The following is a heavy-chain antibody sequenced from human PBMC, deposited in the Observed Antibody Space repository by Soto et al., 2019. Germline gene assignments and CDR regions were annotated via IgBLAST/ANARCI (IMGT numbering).Heavy chain of an antibody. CDR2: ISSGGTTI. CDR1: GFTFSSYE. J-gene: IGHJ4*02. D-gene: IGHD3-3*01. V-gene: IGHV3-48*03. Sequence: PGGSLRLSCAASGFTFSSYEKNWVRQAPGNGLEGVSYISSGGTTIYYADSVKGRFTIARDNAKKSLDLQMNRLRADDTTIYYCARALDFWSGYLSDWGQGTMVTVSS. CDR3: ARALDFWSGYLSD.